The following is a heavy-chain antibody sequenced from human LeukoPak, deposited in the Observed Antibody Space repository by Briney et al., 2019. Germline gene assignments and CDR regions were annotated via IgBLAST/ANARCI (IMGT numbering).Heavy chain of an antibody. CDR3: ARRKGGSYSAGDAFDI. V-gene: IGHV5-51*01. J-gene: IGHJ3*02. CDR2: IYPGDSDT. CDR1: GYSFTSYW. D-gene: IGHD1-26*01. Sequence: GESLKISCKGSGYSFTSYWIGWVRQMPGKGLEWMGIIYPGDSDTRYSPSFQGQVAISADKSISTAYLQWSSLKASDTAMYYCARRKGGSYSAGDAFDIWGQGTMVTVSS.